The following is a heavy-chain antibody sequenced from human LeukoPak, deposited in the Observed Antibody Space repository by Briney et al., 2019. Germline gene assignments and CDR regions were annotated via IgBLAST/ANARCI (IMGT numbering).Heavy chain of an antibody. J-gene: IGHJ3*02. D-gene: IGHD3-10*01. CDR1: GGSFSGYY. CDR2: INHSGST. V-gene: IGHV4-34*01. Sequence: SETPSLTCAVYGGSFSGYYWSWIRQPPGKGLEWIGEINHSGSTNYNPSLKSRVTISVDTSKNQFSLKLSSVTAADTAVYYCAVTMVRGQNSNAFDIWGQGTMVTVSS. CDR3: AVTMVRGQNSNAFDI.